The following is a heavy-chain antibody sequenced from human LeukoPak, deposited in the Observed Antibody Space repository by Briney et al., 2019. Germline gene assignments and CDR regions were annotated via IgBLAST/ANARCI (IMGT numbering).Heavy chain of an antibody. D-gene: IGHD3-16*02. CDR3: AKAGPGGGLIVKVYYFDY. V-gene: IGHV3-21*01. CDR1: GFTFSTYT. CDR2: ISSSSTYI. J-gene: IGHJ4*02. Sequence: GGSLRLSCAASGFTFSTYTMNWVRQAPGKGLEWVSSISSSSTYISYADSVKGRFTISRDNAKNSLYLQMSSLRAEDTAVYYCAKAGPGGGLIVKVYYFDYWGRGTLVTVPS.